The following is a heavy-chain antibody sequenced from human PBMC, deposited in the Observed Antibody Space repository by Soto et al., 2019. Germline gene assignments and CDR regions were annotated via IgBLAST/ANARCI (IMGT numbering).Heavy chain of an antibody. J-gene: IGHJ4*02. CDR2: IYSGGST. CDR3: ARAPAEYGDYELDY. D-gene: IGHD4-17*01. Sequence: EVQLVESGGGLVQPGGSLRLSCAASGFTVSSNYMSWVRQAPGKGLEWVSVIYSGGSTYYADSVKGRFTLARDISKNTLFLQMNSLRAEDTAVYYCARAPAEYGDYELDYWGQGTLVTVSS. CDR1: GFTVSSNY. V-gene: IGHV3-66*01.